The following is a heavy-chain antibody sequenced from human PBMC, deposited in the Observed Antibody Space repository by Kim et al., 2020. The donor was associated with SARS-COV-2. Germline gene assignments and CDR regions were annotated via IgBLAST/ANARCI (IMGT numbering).Heavy chain of an antibody. V-gene: IGHV3-11*01. D-gene: IGHD6-13*01. J-gene: IGHJ4*02. CDR3: ARVGSTVAAGSIDY. Sequence: AESVKGRFTISGDKAKNSLYLQMNSLRAEDTAVYYCARVGSTVAAGSIDYWGQGTLVTVSS.